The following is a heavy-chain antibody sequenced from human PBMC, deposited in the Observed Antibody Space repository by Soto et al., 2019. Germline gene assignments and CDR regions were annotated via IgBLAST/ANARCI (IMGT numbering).Heavy chain of an antibody. V-gene: IGHV1-46*01. D-gene: IGHD2-21*02. CDR1: GYTFTSYY. CDR3: ARGYVVVVTSIISMDY. Sequence: ASVKVSCKASGYTFTSYYMHWVRQAPGQGLEWMGIINPSGGSTSYAQKFQGRVTMPRDTSTSTVYMELSSLRSEDRAVYYCARGYVVVVTSIISMDYWGQGTTVTVSS. CDR2: INPSGGST. J-gene: IGHJ6*02.